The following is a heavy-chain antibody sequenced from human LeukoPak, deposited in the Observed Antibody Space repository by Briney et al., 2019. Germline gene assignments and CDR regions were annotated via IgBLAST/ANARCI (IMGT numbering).Heavy chain of an antibody. J-gene: IGHJ4*02. CDR2: ISSSGTSI. D-gene: IGHD6-19*01. V-gene: IGHV3-11*01. CDR1: RFSFSDHY. CDR3: AAGGWYADF. Sequence: GGSLSLSCAASRFSFSDHYMSWIRQAPGKGLEWLSCISSSGTSIDYADSVKGRFTISRDNAKNSLFLQMNRLRADDTAVYYCAAGGWYADFWGQGTLVTVSS.